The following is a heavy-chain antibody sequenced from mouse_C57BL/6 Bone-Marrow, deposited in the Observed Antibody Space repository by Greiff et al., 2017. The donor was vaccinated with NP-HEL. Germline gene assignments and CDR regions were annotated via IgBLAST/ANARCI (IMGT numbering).Heavy chain of an antibody. CDR3: ARRGFTTVVSYWYFDV. CDR1: GFTFSDYY. Sequence: EVKLMESGGGLVQPGGSLKLSCAASGFTFSDYYMYWVRQTPEKRLEWVAYISNGGGSTYYPDTVKGRFTISRDNAKNTLYLQMSRMKSEDTAMYYCARRGFTTVVSYWYFDVWGTGTTVTVSS. D-gene: IGHD1-1*01. V-gene: IGHV5-12*01. J-gene: IGHJ1*03. CDR2: ISNGGGST.